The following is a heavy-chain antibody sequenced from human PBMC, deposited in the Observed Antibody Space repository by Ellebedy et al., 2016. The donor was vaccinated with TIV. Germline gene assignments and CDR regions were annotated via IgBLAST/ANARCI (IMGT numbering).Heavy chain of an antibody. V-gene: IGHV3-66*01. CDR2: IYSGGDT. CDR1: GFTLSSNY. J-gene: IGHJ3*02. CDR3: ASPWMGDDAFDI. Sequence: GGSLRLSCAASGFTLSSNYLSWVRQAPGKGLEWVSVIYSGGDTDYADSVKGRFTVFRDISKNTLYLQMNSLRAEDTAVYYCASPWMGDDAFDIWGQGTMVTVSS. D-gene: IGHD1-26*01.